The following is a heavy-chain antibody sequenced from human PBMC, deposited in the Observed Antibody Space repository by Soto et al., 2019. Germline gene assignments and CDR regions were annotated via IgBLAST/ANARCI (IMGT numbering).Heavy chain of an antibody. CDR2: ISSSATTI. CDR3: ARDQGVATGPSFGH. J-gene: IGHJ4*02. D-gene: IGHD6-6*01. V-gene: IGHV3-48*03. Sequence: EVQLVESGGGLVQPGGSLRLSCAASGFTFSSFEMHWVRQATGKGLEWVSYISSSATTIYYADSVKGRFTISRDNAKNSLYLQMSCLRAEDTAVYYCARDQGVATGPSFGHWGQGTLVTVSS. CDR1: GFTFSSFE.